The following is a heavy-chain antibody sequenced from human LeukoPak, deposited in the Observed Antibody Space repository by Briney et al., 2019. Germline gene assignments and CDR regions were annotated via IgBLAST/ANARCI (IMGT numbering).Heavy chain of an antibody. V-gene: IGHV4-34*01. J-gene: IGHJ3*02. CDR2: INHSGST. Sequence: SETLSLTCAVYGGSFSGYYWSWIRQPPGKGLEWIGEINHSGSTNYNPSLKSRVTISVDRSKNQFSLKLSSVTAADTAVYYCASGYCSGGSCYSGDIWGQGTMVTVSS. D-gene: IGHD2-15*01. CDR1: GGSFSGYY. CDR3: ASGYCSGGSCYSGDI.